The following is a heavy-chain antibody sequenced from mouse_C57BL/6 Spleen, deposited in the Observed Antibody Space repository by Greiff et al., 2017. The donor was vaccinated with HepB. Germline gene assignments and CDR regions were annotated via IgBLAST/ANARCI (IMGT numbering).Heavy chain of an antibody. V-gene: IGHV1-69*01. CDR1: GYTFTSYW. D-gene: IGHD4-1*01. CDR2: IDPSDSYT. CDR3: ARGGTGTYFDY. J-gene: IGHJ2*01. Sequence: VQLQQPGAELVMPGASVKLSCKASGYTFTSYWMHWVKQRPGQGLEWIGEIDPSDSYTNYNQKFKGKSTLTVDKSSSTAYMQLSSLTSEDSAVYYCARGGTGTYFDYWGQGTTLTVSS.